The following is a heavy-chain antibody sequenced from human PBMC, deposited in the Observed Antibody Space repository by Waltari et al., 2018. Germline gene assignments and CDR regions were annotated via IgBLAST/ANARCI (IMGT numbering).Heavy chain of an antibody. J-gene: IGHJ4*02. CDR1: GGSMNNYY. CDR3: AKGGAARQQKVDY. V-gene: IGHV4-59*08. Sequence: QVQLQESGPGLVKPSETLSLTCTVSGGSMNNYYWSWIRQPPEKGLELIGNIFYNGETNYNPSFRSRVTMSIDTSKNQFSLKMNSMTAADTAVYYCAKGGAARQQKVDYWGQGTLVIVSS. CDR2: IFYNGET. D-gene: IGHD6-6*01.